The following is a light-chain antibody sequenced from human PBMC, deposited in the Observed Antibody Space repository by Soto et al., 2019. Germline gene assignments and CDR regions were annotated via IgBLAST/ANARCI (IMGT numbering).Light chain of an antibody. V-gene: IGLV1-47*01. J-gene: IGLJ3*02. CDR2: RNN. CDR1: SSNIGSSY. Sequence: QSVLTQPPSVPGTPGQRVTISCSGSSSNIGSSYVYWYQQLPGTAPKLLIYRNNQWPSGVPDRFSGSKAGTSASLVISGLRSEDEADYYCSAWDESLSGWVFGGGTKVTVL. CDR3: SAWDESLSGWV.